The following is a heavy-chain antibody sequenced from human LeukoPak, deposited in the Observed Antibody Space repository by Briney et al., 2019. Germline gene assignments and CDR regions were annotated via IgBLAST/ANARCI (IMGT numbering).Heavy chain of an antibody. V-gene: IGHV4-59*01. J-gene: IGHJ5*02. CDR2: IYYSGST. CDR3: ARGRKAPGAAYNWFDP. Sequence: KPSETLSLTCTVSGGSISSYYWSWIRQPPGKGLEWIGYIYYSGSTNYNPSLKSRATISVDTSKNQFSLKLSSVTAADTAVYYCARGRKAPGAAYNWFDPWGQGTLVTVSS. D-gene: IGHD2-2*01. CDR1: GGSISSYY.